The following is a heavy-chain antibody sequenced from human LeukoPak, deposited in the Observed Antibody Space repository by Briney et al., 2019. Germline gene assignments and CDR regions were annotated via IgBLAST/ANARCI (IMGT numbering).Heavy chain of an antibody. J-gene: IGHJ4*02. Sequence: TPSETLSLTCTVSGVSISSYCWSWIRQPPGKGLEWIGYIYYSGSTNYNPSLKSRVTISVDTSKNQFSLKLSSVTAADTAVYYCARESSRVFDYWGQGTLVTVSS. V-gene: IGHV4-59*01. CDR3: ARESSRVFDY. CDR2: IYYSGST. CDR1: GVSISSYC. D-gene: IGHD6-6*01.